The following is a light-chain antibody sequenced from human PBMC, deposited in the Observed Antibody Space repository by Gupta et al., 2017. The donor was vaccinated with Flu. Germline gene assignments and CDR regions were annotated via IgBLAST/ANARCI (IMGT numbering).Light chain of an antibody. Sequence: EIVMTQSPATLSVSPGERVILSCRASQSVGSNVAWYQQKPGQAPRLLIYGASTRATGIPAKFSGSGSGTDFTLTISSLQSEDFAVYYCQQYNSWPPAYTFGQGTKLEIK. V-gene: IGKV3-15*01. CDR3: QQYNSWPPAYT. CDR2: GAS. J-gene: IGKJ2*01. CDR1: QSVGSN.